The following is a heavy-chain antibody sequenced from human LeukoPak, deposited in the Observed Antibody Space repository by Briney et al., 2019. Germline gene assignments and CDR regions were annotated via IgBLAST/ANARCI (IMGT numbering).Heavy chain of an antibody. Sequence: SVKVSCKASGYTFTSYAINWVRQAPGQGLEWMGGIIPIFGTANYAQKFQGRVTITADESTSTAYMELSSLRSEDTAVYYCASLGGGSTVTTYLNYWGQGTLVTVSS. V-gene: IGHV1-69*13. CDR1: GYTFTSYA. CDR3: ASLGGGSTVTTYLNY. CDR2: IIPIFGTA. J-gene: IGHJ4*02. D-gene: IGHD4-17*01.